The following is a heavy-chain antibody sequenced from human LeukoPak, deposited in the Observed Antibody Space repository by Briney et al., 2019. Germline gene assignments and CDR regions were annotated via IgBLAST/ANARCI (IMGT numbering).Heavy chain of an antibody. J-gene: IGHJ4*02. V-gene: IGHV4-59*01. D-gene: IGHD3-9*01. CDR1: GGSISSYY. CDR2: VFYSGST. CDR3: AAAPHSTGYYM. Sequence: SETLSLTCTVSGGSISSYYWSWIRQPPGKGLEWIGYVFYSGSTNYNPSLKSRVTISVDTSKNQFSLKLTSVTAADTAVYYCAAAPHSTGYYMWGQGALVTVSS.